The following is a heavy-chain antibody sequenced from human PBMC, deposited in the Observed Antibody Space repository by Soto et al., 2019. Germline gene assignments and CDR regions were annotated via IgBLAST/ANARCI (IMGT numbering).Heavy chain of an antibody. J-gene: IGHJ4*02. CDR2: ISYDGSNK. D-gene: IGHD5-18*01. Sequence: GGSLRLSCAASGFTFSSYAMHWVRQAPGKGLEWVAVISYDGSNKYYADSVKGRFTISRDNSKNTLYLQMNSLRAEDTAVYYCARDLAYSYGRNPNGLFDYWGQGTLVTVS. CDR3: ARDLAYSYGRNPNGLFDY. V-gene: IGHV3-30-3*01. CDR1: GFTFSSYA.